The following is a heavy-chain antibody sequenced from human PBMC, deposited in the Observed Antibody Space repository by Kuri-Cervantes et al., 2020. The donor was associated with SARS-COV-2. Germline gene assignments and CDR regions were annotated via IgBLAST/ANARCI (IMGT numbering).Heavy chain of an antibody. CDR1: GGSISSGDYN. D-gene: IGHD5-18*01. CDR2: IYYSGST. Sequence: SCTVSGGSISSGDYNWSWIRQSPGRGLEWIGFIYYSGSTYYNPSLKSRLRISLDVPKNQFSLKLTSVTAADTAVYYCAREKHLWPDSGHNWFDPWGQGTLVTVS. J-gene: IGHJ5*02. CDR3: AREKHLWPDSGHNWFDP. V-gene: IGHV4-30-4*08.